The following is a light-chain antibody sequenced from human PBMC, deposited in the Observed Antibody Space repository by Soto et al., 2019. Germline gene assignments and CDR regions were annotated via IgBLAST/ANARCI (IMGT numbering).Light chain of an antibody. CDR1: SNDVGGYNY. V-gene: IGLV2-23*02. CDR3: CSYAGSSTF. J-gene: IGLJ1*01. Sequence: QSALTQPASVSGSPGQSITISCTGTSNDVGGYNYVSWYQHHPGKAPKLMIYEVSDRPSGVSNRFSGSKSGNTASLTISGLQAEDEADYYCCSYAGSSTFFGTGTKVTV. CDR2: EVS.